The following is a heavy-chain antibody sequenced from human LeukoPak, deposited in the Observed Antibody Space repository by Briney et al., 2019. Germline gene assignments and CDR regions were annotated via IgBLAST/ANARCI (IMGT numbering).Heavy chain of an antibody. Sequence: SVKVSCKASGGTFSSYAISWVRQAPGQGLEWMGGIIPIFGTANYAQKFQGRVTITADESTSTAYMELSSLRSEDTAVYYCARADLVRGGHYYYYYMDVWGKGTTVTVSS. J-gene: IGHJ6*03. CDR2: IIPIFGTA. CDR3: ARADLVRGGHYYYYYMDV. V-gene: IGHV1-69*13. CDR1: GGTFSSYA. D-gene: IGHD3-10*01.